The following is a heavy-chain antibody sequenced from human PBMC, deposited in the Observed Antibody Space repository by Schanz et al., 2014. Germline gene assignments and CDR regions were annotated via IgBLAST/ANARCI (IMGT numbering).Heavy chain of an antibody. J-gene: IGHJ4*02. CDR2: VYHSGVT. CDR1: GDSIGTYQ. D-gene: IGHD3-3*01. V-gene: IGHV4-59*08. CDR3: ARSTYDFWSAFDY. Sequence: QVPLQESGPGLVKPSETLSLTCTVSGDSIGTYQWSWIRQPPGKGLEWIGYVYHSGVTTYKSSLKSRVSITVDPKKNQFSLKLTSVPAADTAVYYCARSTYDFWSAFDYWGQGILVAVSS.